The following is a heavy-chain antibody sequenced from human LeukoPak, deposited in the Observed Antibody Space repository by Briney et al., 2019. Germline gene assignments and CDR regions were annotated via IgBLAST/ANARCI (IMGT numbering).Heavy chain of an antibody. CDR2: ISWNSGSI. CDR3: AKVAYGPFDY. Sequence: PGGSLRLSCAASGFTFDDYAMHWVRQAPGEGLEWVSGISWNSGSIGYADSVKGRFTISRDNAKNSLYLQMNSLRAEDTALYYCAKVAYGPFDYWGQGTLVTVSS. CDR1: GFTFDDYA. V-gene: IGHV3-9*01. D-gene: IGHD2-21*01. J-gene: IGHJ4*02.